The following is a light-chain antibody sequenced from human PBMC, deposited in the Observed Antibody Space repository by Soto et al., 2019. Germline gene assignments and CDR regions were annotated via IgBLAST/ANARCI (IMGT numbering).Light chain of an antibody. CDR3: QQYKTYWT. Sequence: DIQMTQSPSTLSASVGDRVTITCRASHSISSCLAWYQQKPGKAPKLLIYKASRLESGVSSRFSGGGSGTEITLTISRLQPDDFATYYCQQYKTYWTFGPGTKVDIK. CDR1: HSISSC. CDR2: KAS. J-gene: IGKJ1*01. V-gene: IGKV1-5*03.